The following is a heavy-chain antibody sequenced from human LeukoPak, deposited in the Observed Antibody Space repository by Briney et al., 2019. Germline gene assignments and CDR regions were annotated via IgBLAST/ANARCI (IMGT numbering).Heavy chain of an antibody. CDR1: GFTFSNYA. Sequence: PGGSLRLSCAASGFTFSNYAMTWVRQVQGKGLQWDSAITGSGGTTYYADSVKGRFAISRDNSKNTLYLQMNSLRAEDTAVYYCATLMRGPTGYSGYGGEDYWGQGTLVTVSS. CDR2: ITGSGGTT. V-gene: IGHV3-23*01. CDR3: ATLMRGPTGYSGYGGEDY. J-gene: IGHJ4*02. D-gene: IGHD5-12*01.